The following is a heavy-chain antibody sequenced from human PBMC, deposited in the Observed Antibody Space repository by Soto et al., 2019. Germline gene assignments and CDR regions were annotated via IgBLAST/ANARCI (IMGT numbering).Heavy chain of an antibody. V-gene: IGHV4-59*01. D-gene: IGHD1-26*01. Sequence: SETLSLTCTVSGGSISSYYWSWIRQPPGKGLEWIGYIYYSGSTNYNPSLKSRVTISVDTSKNQFSLKLSSVTAADTAVYYCARGEDGVPVLYAYWARGTLVTVSS. CDR3: ARGEDGVPVLYAY. J-gene: IGHJ4*02. CDR2: IYYSGST. CDR1: GGSISSYY.